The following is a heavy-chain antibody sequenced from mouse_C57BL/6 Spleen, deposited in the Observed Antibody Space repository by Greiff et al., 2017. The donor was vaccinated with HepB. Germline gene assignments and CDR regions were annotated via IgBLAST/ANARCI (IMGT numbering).Heavy chain of an antibody. J-gene: IGHJ4*01. V-gene: IGHV1-80*01. CDR3: ARKEDYAMDY. CDR1: GYAFSSYW. Sequence: VQRVESGAELVKPGASVKISCKASGYAFSSYWMNWVKQRPGKGLEWIGQIYPGDGDTNYNGKFKGKATLTADKSSSTAYMQLSSLTFEDSAVYFCARKEDYAMDYWGQGTSVTVSS. CDR2: IYPGDGDT.